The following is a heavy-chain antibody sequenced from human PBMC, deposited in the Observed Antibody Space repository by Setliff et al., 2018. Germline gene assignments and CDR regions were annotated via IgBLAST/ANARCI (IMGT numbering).Heavy chain of an antibody. J-gene: IGHJ4*02. CDR1: GGSISSSNHY. D-gene: IGHD1-1*01. Sequence: SETLSLTCTVSGGSISSSNHYWGWIRQPPGKGPEWIGSIYYNGNTYYDPSLRSRVSISIDTSKNHFSLKLTSVTAADTAVYYCARTGTYRYFDYWGQGALVTVSS. CDR2: IYYNGNT. CDR3: ARTGTYRYFDY. V-gene: IGHV4-39*02.